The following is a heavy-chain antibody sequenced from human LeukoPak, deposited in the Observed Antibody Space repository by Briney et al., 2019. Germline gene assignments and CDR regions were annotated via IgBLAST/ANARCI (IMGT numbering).Heavy chain of an antibody. Sequence: GGSLRLSCAASGFTFDDYAMHWVRQAPGKGLEWVAVISYDGSNTDYADSVKGRFTISRDNSKNTLYLQMNSLRAEDTAVYYCARCRDYNFWSGSAVDYWGQGTLVTVSS. D-gene: IGHD3-3*01. CDR1: GFTFDDYA. CDR2: ISYDGSNT. J-gene: IGHJ4*02. CDR3: ARCRDYNFWSGSAVDY. V-gene: IGHV3-30-3*01.